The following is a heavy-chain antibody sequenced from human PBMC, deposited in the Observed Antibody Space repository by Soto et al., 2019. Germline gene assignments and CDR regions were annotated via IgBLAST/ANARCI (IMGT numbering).Heavy chain of an antibody. D-gene: IGHD5-12*01. Sequence: GGSLRLSCAASGFTFSSYGMHWVRQAPGKGLEWVAVIWYDGSNKYYADSVKGRFTISRDNSKNTLYLQMNSLRAEDTAVYYCARVGTVATEDYYYYYYMDVWGKGTTVTVS. CDR1: GFTFSSYG. CDR2: IWYDGSNK. J-gene: IGHJ6*03. V-gene: IGHV3-33*01. CDR3: ARVGTVATEDYYYYYYMDV.